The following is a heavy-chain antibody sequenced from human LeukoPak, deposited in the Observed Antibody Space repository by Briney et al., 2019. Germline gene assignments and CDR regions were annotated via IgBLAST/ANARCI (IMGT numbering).Heavy chain of an antibody. CDR1: GDSISSGSYY. CDR3: ARFTTEQNYYYMDV. V-gene: IGHV4-61*02. J-gene: IGHJ6*03. CDR2: IYTTGST. Sequence: SETLSLTCTVSGDSISSGSYYWSWIRQPAGKGLEWIGRIYTTGSTNYSPSLKSRVTISIDTSKNLFPLKLSSVTAADTAVYYCARFTTEQNYYYMDVWGKGTTVTVSS. D-gene: IGHD1-1*01.